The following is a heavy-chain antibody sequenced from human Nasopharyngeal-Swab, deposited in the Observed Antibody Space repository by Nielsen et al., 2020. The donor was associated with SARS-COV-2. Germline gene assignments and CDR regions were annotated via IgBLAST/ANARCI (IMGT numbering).Heavy chain of an antibody. V-gene: IGHV5-51*01. J-gene: IGHJ3*02. Sequence: GESLKISFWGSGYSFSSYWIGRVPQMPGKGLDGMGVFYPGDSHTRYSPSFQGQVTISVDKSITTAYLQWSSLKASDTAMYYCARRNSEGGMADAFEIWGQGTMVTVSS. D-gene: IGHD2/OR15-2a*01. CDR1: GYSFSSYW. CDR3: ARRNSEGGMADAFEI. CDR2: FYPGDSHT.